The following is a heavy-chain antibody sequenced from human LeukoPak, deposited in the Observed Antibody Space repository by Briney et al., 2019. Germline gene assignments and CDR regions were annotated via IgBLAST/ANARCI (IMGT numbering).Heavy chain of an antibody. CDR3: ARDPSGYDPIDY. J-gene: IGHJ4*02. CDR2: ISSSSSYI. V-gene: IGHV3-21*01. D-gene: IGHD5-12*01. Sequence: GGSLRLSCAASGFTFCSYWMHWVRQAPGKGLEWVSSISSSSSYIYYADSVKGRFTISRDNAKNSLYLQMNSLRAEDTAVYYCARDPSGYDPIDYWGQGTLVTVSS. CDR1: GFTFCSYW.